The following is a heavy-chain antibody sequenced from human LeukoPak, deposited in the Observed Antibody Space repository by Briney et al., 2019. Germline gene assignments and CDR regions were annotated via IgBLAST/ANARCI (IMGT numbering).Heavy chain of an antibody. D-gene: IGHD3-10*02. J-gene: IGHJ6*04. V-gene: IGHV3-48*03. CDR3: AELGITMIGGV. CDR1: GFTFSAYE. Sequence: GGSLRLSCEASGFTFSAYEMNWVRQAPGKGLESVSYISGSGSSTSYADSVKGRFTISRDNAKNSVFLQMNSLRPEDTAVYYCAELGITMIGGVWGKGTTVTISS. CDR2: ISGSGSST.